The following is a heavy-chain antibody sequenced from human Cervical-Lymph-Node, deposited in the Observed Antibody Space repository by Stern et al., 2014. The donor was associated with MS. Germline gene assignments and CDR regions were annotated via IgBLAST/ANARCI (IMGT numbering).Heavy chain of an antibody. V-gene: IGHV1-69*01. D-gene: IGHD5-24*01. CDR1: GDTFGTYT. CDR2: IIPMFGTA. CDR3: VREGKGRDGYNNPFDY. Sequence: VQLVQSGAEVRKPGSSVKVSCKASGDTFGTYTFSWVRQAPGQGLEWMGGIIPMFGTANYAQKFQGTVTITADESTNTAYMELSSLRSEDTAVYYCVREGKGRDGYNNPFDYWGQGTLVNVSS. J-gene: IGHJ4*02.